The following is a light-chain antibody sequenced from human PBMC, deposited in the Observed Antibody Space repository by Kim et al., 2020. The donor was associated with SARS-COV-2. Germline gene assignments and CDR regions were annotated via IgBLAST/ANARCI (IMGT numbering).Light chain of an antibody. J-gene: IGLJ3*02. V-gene: IGLV2-23*01. CDR2: EAT. Sequence: QSALTQPASVSGSPGQSVTISCTGTSSDIGSYDLVSWFQQHPGKAPKLIIYEATKRPSGISDRFSGSRSGNTASLTISGLQAEDEADYSCCSYAGRSTWAFGGGTQLTVL. CDR3: CSYAGRSTWA. CDR1: SSDIGSYDL.